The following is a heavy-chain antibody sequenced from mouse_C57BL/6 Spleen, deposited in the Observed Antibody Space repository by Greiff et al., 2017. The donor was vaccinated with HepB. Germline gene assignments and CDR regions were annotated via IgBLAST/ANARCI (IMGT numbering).Heavy chain of an antibody. D-gene: IGHD1-1*01. CDR2: IDPSDSYT. CDR1: GYTFTSYW. Sequence: QVQLQQSGAELVMPGASVKLSCKASGYTFTSYWMHWVKQRPGQGLEWIGEIDPSDSYTNYNQKFKGKSTLTVDKSSSTAYMQLSSLTSEDSAVYYCARAFTTVVATDYWGQGTTLTVSS. J-gene: IGHJ2*01. V-gene: IGHV1-69*01. CDR3: ARAFTTVVATDY.